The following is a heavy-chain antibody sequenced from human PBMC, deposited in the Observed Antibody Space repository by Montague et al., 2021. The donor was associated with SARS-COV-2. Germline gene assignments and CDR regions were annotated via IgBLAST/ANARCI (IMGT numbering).Heavy chain of an antibody. D-gene: IGHD3-3*01. V-gene: IGHV4-59*01. CDR2: IYYTGET. CDR3: ARFWSGYVDK. Sequence: SETLSLTCSFPGGSIRSYYWSWIRLPPGKPLEWLGYIYYTGETTXNPSLKSRVTISVDTSRSQFSLRLTSVTAADTAVYFCARFWSGYVDKWSQGTLVTVSS. CDR1: GGSIRSYY. J-gene: IGHJ4*02.